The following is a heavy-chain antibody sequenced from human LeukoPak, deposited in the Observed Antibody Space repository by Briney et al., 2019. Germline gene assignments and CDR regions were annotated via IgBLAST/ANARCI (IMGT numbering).Heavy chain of an antibody. J-gene: IGHJ4*02. V-gene: IGHV4-34*01. CDR1: GEFFSGYY. CDR3: ARRVRSADYRLDY. CDR2: ISPSGNT. D-gene: IGHD4-11*01. Sequence: PSETLSLTCGVHGEFFSGYYWTWIRQPPGKSLEWVGEISPSGNTQYNPSLKSRVTISLDASKSQFYLKLNSVTAADTAVYYCARRVRSADYRLDYWGQGTLVTVSS.